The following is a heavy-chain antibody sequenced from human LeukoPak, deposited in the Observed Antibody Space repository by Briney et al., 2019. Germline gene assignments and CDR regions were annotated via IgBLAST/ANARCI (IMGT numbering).Heavy chain of an antibody. D-gene: IGHD3-16*02. CDR2: IYYSGST. Sequence: SETLPLTCTVSGGSISSYYWSWIRQPPGKGLEWIGYIYYSGSTNYNPSLKSRVTISVDTSKNQFSLKLSSVTAADTAVYYCARGDYVWGSYRYPGSFDYWGQGTLVTVSS. CDR3: ARGDYVWGSYRYPGSFDY. CDR1: GGSISSYY. J-gene: IGHJ4*02. V-gene: IGHV4-59*01.